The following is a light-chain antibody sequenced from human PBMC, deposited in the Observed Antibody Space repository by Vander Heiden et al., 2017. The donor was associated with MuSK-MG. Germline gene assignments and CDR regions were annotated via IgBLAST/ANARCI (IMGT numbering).Light chain of an antibody. J-gene: IGLJ1*01. CDR1: SSDVGAYNY. CDR3: SSFAGSTDFV. CDR2: EVN. Sequence: QSALTQPPSASGSPGQSVTISCTGTSSDVGAYNYVSWYQQHPGKAPKLMIYEVNKRPPGVPDRFSGSKSGNTASLTVSGLQADDEADYYCSSFAGSTDFVFGTGTKVTVL. V-gene: IGLV2-8*01.